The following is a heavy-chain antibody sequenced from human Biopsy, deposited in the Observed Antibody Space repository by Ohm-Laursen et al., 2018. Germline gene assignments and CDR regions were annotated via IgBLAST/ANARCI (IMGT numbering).Heavy chain of an antibody. V-gene: IGHV1-2*02. CDR2: ISPKSGDT. CDR1: GFSFTGYY. CDR3: ALQSVAQMKNFDD. D-gene: IGHD6-19*01. J-gene: IGHJ4*02. Sequence: ASVKVSCKASGFSFTGYYIHWVRQAPGQGLEWMGWISPKSGDTNYAHKFQGNVTMTRDTSMSTANMEMSRLRCDDTAVYYCALQSVAQMKNFDDWGQGTLVTVSS.